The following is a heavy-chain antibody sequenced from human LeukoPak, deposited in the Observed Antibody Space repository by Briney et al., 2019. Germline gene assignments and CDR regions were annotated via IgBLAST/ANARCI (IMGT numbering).Heavy chain of an antibody. V-gene: IGHV1-2*04. J-gene: IGHJ4*02. D-gene: IGHD3-22*01. CDR2: INPNSGGT. Sequence: GASVKVSCKASGYTFTGYYMHWVRQAPGQGLEWMGWINPNSGGTNYAQKFQGWVTMTRDTSISTAYMELSRLRSDDTAVYYCARDTRGRYYYDSSGYSGIGYWGQGTLVTVSS. CDR3: ARDTRGRYYYDSSGYSGIGY. CDR1: GYTFTGYY.